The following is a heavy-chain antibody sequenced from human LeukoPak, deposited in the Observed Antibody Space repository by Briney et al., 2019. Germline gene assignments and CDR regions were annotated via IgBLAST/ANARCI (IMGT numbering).Heavy chain of an antibody. J-gene: IGHJ4*02. V-gene: IGHV4-59*01. CDR1: GGSISSYY. CDR3: AGAQDTFGGVIALDY. D-gene: IGHD3-16*02. Sequence: PSETLSLTCTVSGGSISSYYWSWIRQPPGKGLEWIGYIYYSGSTNYSPSLKSRVTISVDTSKNQFSLKLSSVTAADTAVYYCAGAQDTFGGVIALDYWGQGTLVTVSS. CDR2: IYYSGST.